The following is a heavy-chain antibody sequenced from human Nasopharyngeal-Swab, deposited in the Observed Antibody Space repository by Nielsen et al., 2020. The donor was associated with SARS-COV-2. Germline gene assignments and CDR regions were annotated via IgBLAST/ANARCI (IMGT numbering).Heavy chain of an antibody. CDR2: IWYDGSNK. Sequence: VRQAPGKGLEWVAVIWYDGSNKYYADSVKGRFTISRDNSKNTLYLQMNSLRAEDTAVYYCARGKDPGYFDYWDQGTLVTVSS. V-gene: IGHV3-33*01. J-gene: IGHJ4*02. CDR3: ARGKDPGYFDY.